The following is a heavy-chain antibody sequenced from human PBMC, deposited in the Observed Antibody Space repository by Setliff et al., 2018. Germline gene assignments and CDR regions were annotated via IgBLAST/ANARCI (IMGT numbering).Heavy chain of an antibody. CDR2: IFYNGNT. V-gene: IGHV4-31*02. J-gene: IGHJ5*02. CDR3: ARASHSYGSPNWFDP. CDR1: GDFISSGGYT. Sequence: TLSLTCNVSGDFISSGGYTWNWIRQHPEMGLEWIGYIFYNGNTFYNPSLQSRVTISVDTSRNQFSLKLTSLNAADSAVYYCARASHSYGSPNWFDPWGPGTLVTVSS. D-gene: IGHD3-22*01.